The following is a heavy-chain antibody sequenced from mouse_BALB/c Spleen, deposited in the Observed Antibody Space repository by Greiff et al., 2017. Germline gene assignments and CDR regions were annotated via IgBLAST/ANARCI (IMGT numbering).Heavy chain of an antibody. D-gene: IGHD3-3*01. CDR1: GYAFSSSW. V-gene: IGHV1-82*01. J-gene: IGHJ4*01. Sequence: QVQLKQSGPELVKPGASVKISCKASGYAFSSSWMNWVKQRPGQGLEWIGRIYPGDGDTNYNGKFKGKATLTADKSSSTAYMQLSSLTSVDSAVYFCARSGGWGDYYAMDYWGQGTSVTVSS. CDR3: ARSGGWGDYYAMDY. CDR2: IYPGDGDT.